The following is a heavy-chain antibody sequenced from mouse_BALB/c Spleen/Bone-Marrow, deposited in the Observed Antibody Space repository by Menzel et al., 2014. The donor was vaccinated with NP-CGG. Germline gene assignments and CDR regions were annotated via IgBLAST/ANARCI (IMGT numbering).Heavy chain of an antibody. CDR1: GYTFTSYW. CDR3: ARSRTRTYFDY. V-gene: IGHV1-7*01. Sequence: VQLQQSGAELAKPGASVKMSCKASGYTFTSYWMHWVKQRPGQGLEWIGYINPSTGYTEYNQKFKDKATLTADKSSSTAYMQLSSLTSEDSAVYYCARSRTRTYFDYWGQGTTLTVSS. J-gene: IGHJ2*01. CDR2: INPSTGYT. D-gene: IGHD1-3*01.